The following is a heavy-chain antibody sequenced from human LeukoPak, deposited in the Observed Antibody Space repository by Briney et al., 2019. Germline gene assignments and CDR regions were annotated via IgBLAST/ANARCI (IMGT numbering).Heavy chain of an antibody. CDR1: GFTFSNYG. Sequence: GGSLRLSCAAPGFTFSNYGMHWVRQAPGKGLEWVAVIWYDGSNKYYSDSVRGRFTISRDNSKNTLYLQMKSLRAEDTAVYYCARGYDYGDYGVVEWGQGTLVTVSS. CDR2: IWYDGSNK. D-gene: IGHD4-17*01. V-gene: IGHV3-33*01. CDR3: ARGYDYGDYGVVE. J-gene: IGHJ4*02.